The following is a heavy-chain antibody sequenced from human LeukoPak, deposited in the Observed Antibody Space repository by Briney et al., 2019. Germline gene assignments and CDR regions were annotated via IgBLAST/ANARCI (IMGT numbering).Heavy chain of an antibody. CDR3: ATGKAAPGPWFDP. D-gene: IGHD6-13*01. Sequence: GASVTVSCKASGYTFTSYYMHWVRQAPGQGLEWMGGIIPIFGTANYAQKFQGRVTITADESTSTAYMELSSLRSEDTAVYYCATGKAAPGPWFDPWGQGTLVTVSS. J-gene: IGHJ5*02. CDR2: IIPIFGTA. CDR1: GYTFTSYY. V-gene: IGHV1-69*13.